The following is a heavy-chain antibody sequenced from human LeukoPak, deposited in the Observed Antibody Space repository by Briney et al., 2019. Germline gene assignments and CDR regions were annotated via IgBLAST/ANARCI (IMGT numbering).Heavy chain of an antibody. CDR1: GFTFSSYW. Sequence: GGSLRLSCVASGFTFSSYWMHWVRQAPGEGLVWVSRINSDGSSTSYADSVKGRFTISRDNAKNTLYLQMNSLRAEDTAVYYCARDLSITGTTEIDYWGQGTLVTVSS. D-gene: IGHD1-20*01. V-gene: IGHV3-74*01. CDR2: INSDGSST. CDR3: ARDLSITGTTEIDY. J-gene: IGHJ4*02.